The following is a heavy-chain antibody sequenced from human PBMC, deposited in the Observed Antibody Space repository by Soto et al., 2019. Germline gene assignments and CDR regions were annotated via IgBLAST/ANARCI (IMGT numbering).Heavy chain of an antibody. CDR3: ARGGRVRGVIIPHNWFDP. CDR2: ISSSSSTI. J-gene: IGHJ5*02. Sequence: PGGSLRLSCAASGFTFSSYSMNWVRQAPGKGLEWVSYISSSSSTIYYADSVKGRFTISRDNAKNSLYLQMNSLRDEDTAVYYCARGGRVRGVIIPHNWFDPWGQGTLVTVSS. D-gene: IGHD3-10*01. V-gene: IGHV3-48*02. CDR1: GFTFSSYS.